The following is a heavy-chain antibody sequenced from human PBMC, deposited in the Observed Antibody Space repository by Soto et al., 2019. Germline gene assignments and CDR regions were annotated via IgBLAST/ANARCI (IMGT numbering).Heavy chain of an antibody. CDR3: ARGPGSSDWPGSYYYMYV. CDR1: FSSYD. D-gene: IGHD6-19*01. CDR2: MNPNSGET. J-gene: IGHJ6*02. Sequence: QVQLVQSGAEVKKPGTSVKVACTFSSYDINWVRQAAGQGPEWMAWMNPNSGETRYEQKFQGRVTMNRDTSKFTAYMELSNLSSEDTAVYYCARGPGSSDWPGSYYYMYVWDQGTTVTVSS. V-gene: IGHV1-8*01.